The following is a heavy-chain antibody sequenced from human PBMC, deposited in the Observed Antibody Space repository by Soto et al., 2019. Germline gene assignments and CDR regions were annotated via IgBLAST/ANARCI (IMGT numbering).Heavy chain of an antibody. Sequence: PGGSLRLSCAASVFTVSSYAMSWVRQAPGKGLEWVSAISGSGGSTYYADSVKGRFTISRDNSKNTLYLQMNSLRAEDTAVYYCAKIPYSGYDEGLDYWGQGTLVTVSS. CDR2: ISGSGGST. D-gene: IGHD5-12*01. CDR1: VFTVSSYA. CDR3: AKIPYSGYDEGLDY. J-gene: IGHJ4*02. V-gene: IGHV3-23*01.